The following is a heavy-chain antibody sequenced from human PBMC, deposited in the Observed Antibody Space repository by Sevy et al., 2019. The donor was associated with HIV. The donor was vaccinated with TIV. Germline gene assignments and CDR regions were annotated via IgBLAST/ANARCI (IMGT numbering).Heavy chain of an antibody. CDR1: GFTFSSYS. Sequence: GESLKISCAASGFTFSSYSMNWVRQAPGKGLEWVSSISSSSSYMYYADSVKGRFTISRDNAKNSLYLQMNSLRAEDTAVYYCARGSVVPAAKPDGYWGEGTLVSVSS. J-gene: IGHJ4*02. D-gene: IGHD2-2*01. V-gene: IGHV3-21*01. CDR3: ARGSVVPAAKPDGY. CDR2: ISSSSSYM.